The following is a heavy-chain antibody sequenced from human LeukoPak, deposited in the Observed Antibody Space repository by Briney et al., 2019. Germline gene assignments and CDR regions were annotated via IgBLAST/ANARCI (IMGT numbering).Heavy chain of an antibody. CDR1: GYTFSGYY. D-gene: IGHD2-8*01. J-gene: IGHJ4*02. CDR2: IDPKSGGT. CDR3: ARDSRVSADY. Sequence: ASVKVSCKTPGYTFSGYYIHWVRQAPGQGLEWLGRIDPKSGGTGFAHNFQGRVTMTTDTSISTVYMDLSSLRSDDTAVYYCARDSRVSADYWGQGTLVTVSS. V-gene: IGHV1-2*06.